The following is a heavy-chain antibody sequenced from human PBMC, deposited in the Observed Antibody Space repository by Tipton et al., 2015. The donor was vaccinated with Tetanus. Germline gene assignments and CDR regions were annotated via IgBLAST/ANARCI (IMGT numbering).Heavy chain of an antibody. CDR3: VSGSSLDY. J-gene: IGHJ4*02. CDR1: GFTFSSYT. V-gene: IGHV3-21*01. Sequence: GSLRLSCVVSGFTFSSYTMNWVRQAPGKGLEWVSSISSTSRYIYYADSVKGRFTISRDNSKNSLFLQLSSLRVDDTALYFCVSGSSLDYWGQGTLVAVSS. CDR2: ISSTSRYI. D-gene: IGHD6-6*01.